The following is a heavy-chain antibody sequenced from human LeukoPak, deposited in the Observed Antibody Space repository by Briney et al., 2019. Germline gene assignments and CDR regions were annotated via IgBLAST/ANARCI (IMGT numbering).Heavy chain of an antibody. CDR3: ARNPFSTVVTADY. Sequence: GRSLRLSCAASGFTFSDYGIHWVRLAPGKGLEWVSSISSSSSYIYYADSVKGRFTISRDNAKNSLYLQMNSMRAEDTAVYYCARNPFSTVVTADYWGQGTLVTVSS. CDR2: ISSSSSYI. V-gene: IGHV3-21*01. J-gene: IGHJ4*02. CDR1: GFTFSDYG. D-gene: IGHD4-23*01.